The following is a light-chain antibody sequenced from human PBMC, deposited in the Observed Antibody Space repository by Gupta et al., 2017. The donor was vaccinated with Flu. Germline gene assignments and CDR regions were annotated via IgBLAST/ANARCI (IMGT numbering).Light chain of an antibody. CDR3: QQYDNLGFA. Sequence: DIQMTQSPSSLSASVGDRVTITCQASQDISNYLNWYQQKPGKAPKLLIYDASNLETGVPSRFSGSGSGTDFTFTINSLQPEDIATYYCQQYDNLGFAFGPGTKVDIK. CDR2: DAS. CDR1: QDISNY. V-gene: IGKV1-33*01. J-gene: IGKJ3*01.